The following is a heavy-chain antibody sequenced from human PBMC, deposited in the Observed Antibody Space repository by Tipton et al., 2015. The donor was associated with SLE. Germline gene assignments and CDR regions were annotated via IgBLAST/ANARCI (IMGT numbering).Heavy chain of an antibody. CDR2: INHSGST. CDR3: ARGRELGRDDAFDI. J-gene: IGHJ3*02. Sequence: TLSLTCAVHGGSFSGYYWSWIRQPPGKGLEWIGEINHSGSTNYNPSLKSRVTISVDTSKNQFSLKLSSVTAADTAVYYCARGRELGRDDAFDIWGQGTMVTVSS. D-gene: IGHD1-1*01. CDR1: GGSFSGYY. V-gene: IGHV4-34*01.